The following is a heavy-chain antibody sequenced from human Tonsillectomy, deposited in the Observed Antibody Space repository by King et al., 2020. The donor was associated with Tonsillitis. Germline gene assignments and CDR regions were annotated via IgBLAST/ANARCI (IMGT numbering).Heavy chain of an antibody. J-gene: IGHJ6*02. CDR1: GFTFDDYA. Sequence: VQLVESGGGLVQPGRSLRLSCAASGFTFDDYAMHWVRQAPGKGLEWVSGISWNSGSIGYADSVKGRFTISRDNAKNSLYLQMNSLRAEDTALYYCAKALGEEHLLLGGLYYYYGMDVWGQGTTVTVSS. CDR3: AKALGEEHLLLGGLYYYYGMDV. V-gene: IGHV3-9*01. D-gene: IGHD2-21*02. CDR2: ISWNSGSI.